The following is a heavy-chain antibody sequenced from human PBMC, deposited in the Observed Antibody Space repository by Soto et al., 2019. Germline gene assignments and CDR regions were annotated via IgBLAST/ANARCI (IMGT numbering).Heavy chain of an antibody. CDR3: TATAAPGVDV. CDR2: IKSRVDGGAT. V-gene: IGHV3-15*07. CDR1: GFSFSHAW. Sequence: EAQLVESGGGLAKPGGSLRLSCAASGFSFSHAWMNWVRQAPGKGLEWVGRIKSRVDGGATDFAAPVKGRFTVSREDSENTVYLKMNCLKTEDTATYYCTATAAPGVDVSGPGTTVIVSS. D-gene: IGHD6-25*01. J-gene: IGHJ6*02.